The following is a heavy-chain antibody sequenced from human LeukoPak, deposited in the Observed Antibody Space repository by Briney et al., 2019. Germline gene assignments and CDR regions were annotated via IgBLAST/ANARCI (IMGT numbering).Heavy chain of an antibody. J-gene: IGHJ4*02. D-gene: IGHD2-2*01. CDR1: GGSISSSSYY. CDR2: IYYSGST. CDR3: ARQLVAVEPAEFDY. V-gene: IGHV4-39*01. Sequence: SETLSLTCTVSGGSISSSSYYWGWIRQSPGKGLEWIGSIYYSGSTYYNPSLKSRVAISVDTSKNQFSLKLSSVTAADTAVYYCARQLVAVEPAEFDYWGQGTLVTVSS.